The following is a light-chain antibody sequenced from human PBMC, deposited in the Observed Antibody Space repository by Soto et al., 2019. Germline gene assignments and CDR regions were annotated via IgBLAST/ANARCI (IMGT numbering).Light chain of an antibody. CDR1: SSDVGSYNL. CDR2: GDN. Sequence: QSVLTQPASVSESPGQSITISCTGTSSDVGSYNLVSWYEQHPGKAPKLMIYGDNKRPSGVSNRFSGSKSGNTASLTISGLQAEDEADYYCCSYAGGSTYVFGTGTKVTVL. J-gene: IGLJ1*01. V-gene: IGLV2-23*01. CDR3: CSYAGGSTYV.